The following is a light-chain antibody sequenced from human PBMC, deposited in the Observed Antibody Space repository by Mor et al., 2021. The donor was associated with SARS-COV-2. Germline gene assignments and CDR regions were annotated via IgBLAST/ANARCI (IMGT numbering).Light chain of an antibody. J-gene: IGKJ2*01. V-gene: IGKV3-15*01. CDR2: RAT. Sequence: RPGQPPRLLIYRATSRATGVPARFSGSGSGTEFTLTVSSLQSEDIAVYYCQQYTQWPPAYTFGQGTKLQLK. CDR3: QQYTQWPPAYT.